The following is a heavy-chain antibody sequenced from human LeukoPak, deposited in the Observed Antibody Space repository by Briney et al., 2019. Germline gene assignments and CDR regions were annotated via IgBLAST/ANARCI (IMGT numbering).Heavy chain of an antibody. CDR3: ARGSSSQNYYYYYGMDV. D-gene: IGHD6-13*01. Sequence: SGGSLRLSCVASGFTFSSYSMNWVRQAPGKGLEWVSSISSSSSYIYYADSVKGRFTISRDNAKNSLYLQMNSLRAEDTAVYYCARGSSSQNYYYYYGMDVWGQGTTVTVSS. V-gene: IGHV3-21*01. J-gene: IGHJ6*02. CDR1: GFTFSSYS. CDR2: ISSSSSYI.